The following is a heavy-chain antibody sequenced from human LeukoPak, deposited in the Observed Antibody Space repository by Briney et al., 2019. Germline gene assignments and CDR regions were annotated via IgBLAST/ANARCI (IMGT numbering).Heavy chain of an antibody. V-gene: IGHV4-59*01. CDR2: IYYSGST. J-gene: IGHJ4*02. D-gene: IGHD3-10*01. CDR1: GGFISSYY. Sequence: SETLSLTCTVSGGFISSYYWSWIRQPPGKGLEWIGYIYYSGSTNYNPSLKSRVTISVDTSKNQFSLKLSSVTAADTAVYYCAREGRYSRSFDYWGQGTLVTVSS. CDR3: AREGRYSRSFDY.